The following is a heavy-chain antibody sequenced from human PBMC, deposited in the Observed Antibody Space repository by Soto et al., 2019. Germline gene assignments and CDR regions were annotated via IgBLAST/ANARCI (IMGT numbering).Heavy chain of an antibody. CDR2: INHSGST. D-gene: IGHD6-13*01. J-gene: IGHJ5*02. CDR1: GGSFSGYY. V-gene: IGHV4-34*01. Sequence: SETLSLTCAVYGGSFSGYYWSWIRQPPGKGLEWIGEINHSGSTNYNPSLKSRVTISVDTSKNQFSLKLSSVTAADTAVYYCARGLVSAAAGSGGVGCWFDPWGQGTLVTVSS. CDR3: ARGLVSAAAGSGGVGCWFDP.